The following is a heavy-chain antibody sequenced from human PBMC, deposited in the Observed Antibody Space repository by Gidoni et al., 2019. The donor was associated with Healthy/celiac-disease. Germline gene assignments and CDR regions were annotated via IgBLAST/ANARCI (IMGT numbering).Heavy chain of an antibody. CDR3: ARDPRPITGTKGWTYNWFDP. V-gene: IGHV1-69*01. J-gene: IGHJ5*02. Sequence: QVQLVQSGAEVKKPGSSVKVSCKASGGTFSSYAISWVRQAPGQGLEWMGGIIPIFGTANYAQKFQGRVTITADESTSTAYMELSSLRSEDTAVYYCARDPRPITGTKGWTYNWFDPWGQGTLVTVSS. CDR1: GGTFSSYA. D-gene: IGHD1-20*01. CDR2: IIPIFGTA.